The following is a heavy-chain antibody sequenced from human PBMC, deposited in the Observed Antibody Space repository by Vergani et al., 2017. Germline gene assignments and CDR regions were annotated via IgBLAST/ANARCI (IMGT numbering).Heavy chain of an antibody. Sequence: EVQLLESGGGLVQPGGSLRLSCAASGFTFSSYAMSWVRQAPGKGLEWVSAISGSGGSIYYADSVKGRFTISRDNAKNSLYLQMNSLRAEDTAVYYCARDLPGGPDYWGQGTLVTVSS. CDR1: GFTFSSYA. CDR2: ISGSGGSI. V-gene: IGHV3-23*01. CDR3: ARDLPGGPDY. D-gene: IGHD2-8*02. J-gene: IGHJ4*02.